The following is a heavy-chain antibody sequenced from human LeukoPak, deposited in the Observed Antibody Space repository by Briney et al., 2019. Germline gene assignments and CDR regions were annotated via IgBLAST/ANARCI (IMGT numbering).Heavy chain of an antibody. D-gene: IGHD7-27*01. CDR2: IRYDGSNK. V-gene: IGHV3-30*02. Sequence: GGSLRLSCAASGFTFSSYGMHWVRQAPGKGLEWVAFIRYDGSNKYYADSVKGRFTISRDNSKNTLYLQMNSLRAEDTAVYYCARNPPLTGDFDFWGPGTMVTVSS. CDR3: ARNPPLTGDFDF. CDR1: GFTFSSYG. J-gene: IGHJ4*02.